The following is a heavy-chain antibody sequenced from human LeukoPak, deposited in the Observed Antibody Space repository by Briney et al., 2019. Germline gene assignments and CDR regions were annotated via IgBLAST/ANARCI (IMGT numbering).Heavy chain of an antibody. Sequence: SETLSLTCTVSGGSISSGDYYWSWIRQPPGKGLEWIGYIYYSGSTYYNPSLKSRVIISVDTSKNQFSLKLSSVTAADTAVYYCARGTVTTFYDYWGQGTLVTVSS. D-gene: IGHD4-17*01. CDR1: GGSISSGDYY. CDR2: IYYSGST. J-gene: IGHJ4*02. V-gene: IGHV4-30-4*08. CDR3: ARGTVTTFYDY.